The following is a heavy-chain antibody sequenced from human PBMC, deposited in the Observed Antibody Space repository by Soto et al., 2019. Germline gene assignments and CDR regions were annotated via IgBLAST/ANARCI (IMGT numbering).Heavy chain of an antibody. D-gene: IGHD3-22*01. Sequence: GGSLRLSCAASGFTVSSNYMSWVRQAPGKGLEWVSVIYSGGSTYYADSLKGRFTISRHNSKNMLYLQMNSLRAEDTAVYYCASHAVGYYYDSSGYALDYWGQGTLVTVSS. CDR3: ASHAVGYYYDSSGYALDY. CDR1: GFTVSSNY. J-gene: IGHJ4*02. V-gene: IGHV3-53*04. CDR2: IYSGGST.